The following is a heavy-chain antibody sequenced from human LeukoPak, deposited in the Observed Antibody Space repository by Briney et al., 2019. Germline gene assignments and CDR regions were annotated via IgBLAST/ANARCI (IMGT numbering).Heavy chain of an antibody. V-gene: IGHV1-8*01. CDR2: MNPNSGNT. CDR1: GYTFTSYD. D-gene: IGHD6-13*01. J-gene: IGHJ5*02. CDR3: ARGPKKAAAGTPNWFDP. Sequence: ASVKVSCKASGYTFTSYDINWVRQATVQGLEWMGWMNPNSGNTGYAQKFQGRVTMTRDTSISTAYMELSSLRSEDTAVYYCARGPKKAAAGTPNWFDPWGQGTLVTVSS.